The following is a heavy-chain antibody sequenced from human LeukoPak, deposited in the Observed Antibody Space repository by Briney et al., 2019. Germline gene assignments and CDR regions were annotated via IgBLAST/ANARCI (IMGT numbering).Heavy chain of an antibody. CDR2: ISANNGET. Sequence: GASVMVSCKASGYTFTNYGISWVRQAPGQGLEWMSWISANNGETRYAQNFQGRVTMTTDTSTTTAYMELRSLRSDDTAVYYCARWRYCSGGSCYRGLGWFDPWGQGTLVTVSS. CDR1: GYTFTNYG. V-gene: IGHV1-18*04. D-gene: IGHD2-15*01. J-gene: IGHJ5*02. CDR3: ARWRYCSGGSCYRGLGWFDP.